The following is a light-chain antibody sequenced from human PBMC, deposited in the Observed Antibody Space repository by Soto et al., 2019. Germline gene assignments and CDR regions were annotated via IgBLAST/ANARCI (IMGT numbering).Light chain of an antibody. J-gene: IGKJ4*01. CDR1: QSISSY. V-gene: IGKV1-5*01. CDR2: DAP. Sequence: DIQMTQSPSSLSASVGDRVTITCRASQSISSYLNWYQQKPGKAPKLLIYDAPSLESGVPSRFSGSGSGTEFTLTISSLQPDDFATYYCQQYNSYPLTFGGGTKV. CDR3: QQYNSYPLT.